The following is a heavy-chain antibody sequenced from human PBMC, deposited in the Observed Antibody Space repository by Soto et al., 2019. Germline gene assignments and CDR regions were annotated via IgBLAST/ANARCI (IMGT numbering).Heavy chain of an antibody. CDR2: MNHSGST. J-gene: IGHJ6*02. CDR1: GGSFSGYY. CDR3: AREGPSSGTYGMDV. D-gene: IGHD3-22*01. Sequence: QVQLQQWGAGLLKPSETLSLTCAVYGGSFSGYYWSWIRQPPGKGLEWIGEMNHSGSTNYNPSLKSRVTISVDTSKNQFSLKLSSVTAADTAVYYCAREGPSSGTYGMDVWGQGTTVTVSS. V-gene: IGHV4-34*01.